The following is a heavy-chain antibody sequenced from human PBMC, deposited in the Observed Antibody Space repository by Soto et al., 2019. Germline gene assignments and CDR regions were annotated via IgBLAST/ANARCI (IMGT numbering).Heavy chain of an antibody. J-gene: IGHJ6*02. V-gene: IGHV4-30-4*01. CDR3: ARGGGRGNSGDYYYGMDV. D-gene: IGHD2-21*02. CDR1: GGSISSGDYY. Sequence: SETLSLTCTVSGGSISSGDYYWSWIRQPPGKGLEWIGYIYYSGSTYYSPSLKSRVTISVDTSKNQFSLKLSSVTAADTAVYYCARGGGRGNSGDYYYGMDVWGQGTTVTVSS. CDR2: IYYSGST.